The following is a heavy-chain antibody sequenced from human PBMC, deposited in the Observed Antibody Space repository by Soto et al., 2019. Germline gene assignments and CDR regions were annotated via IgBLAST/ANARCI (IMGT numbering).Heavy chain of an antibody. Sequence: SETLSLTCTVSGGSISSSSYYWGWIRQSPGKGLEWIGTIYYSGRTYYNPSLKSRVTISVDTSKNQFSLILSSVTAADTAVYYCARQGGLGYCSGGSCDYYGMSVWGQGTTVTVSS. CDR2: IYYSGRT. V-gene: IGHV4-39*01. CDR3: ARQGGLGYCSGGSCDYYGMSV. CDR1: GGSISSSSYY. J-gene: IGHJ6*02. D-gene: IGHD2-15*01.